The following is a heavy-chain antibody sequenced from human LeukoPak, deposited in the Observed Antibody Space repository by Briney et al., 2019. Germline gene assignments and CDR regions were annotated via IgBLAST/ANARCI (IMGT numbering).Heavy chain of an antibody. J-gene: IGHJ5*02. CDR2: ISAYNGNT. Sequence: GASVKVSCKASGYTFTSYDISWVRQAPGQGLEWMGWISAYNGNTNYAQKLQGRVTMTTDTSTSTAYMELRGLRSDDTAVYYCARDARSPECSGGSCYSPNWFDPWGQGTLVTVSS. CDR3: ARDARSPECSGGSCYSPNWFDP. D-gene: IGHD2-15*01. CDR1: GYTFTSYD. V-gene: IGHV1-18*01.